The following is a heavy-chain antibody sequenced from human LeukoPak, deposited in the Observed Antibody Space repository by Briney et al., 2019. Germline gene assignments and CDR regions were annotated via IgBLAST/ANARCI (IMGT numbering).Heavy chain of an antibody. V-gene: IGHV3-7*01. CDR2: IKKDGIEK. J-gene: IGHJ4*02. CDR3: ARGRYSSRSGGYYFDI. CDR1: GFTLSSDW. Sequence: PGGSLRLSCVVSGFTLSSDWMSWVRQAPGKGLEWVANIKKDGIEKYYVESVKGRFTISRDNARNSLYLQMNSLRAEDTAVYYCARGRYSSRSGGYYFDIWGQGTLVTVSS. D-gene: IGHD2-2*01.